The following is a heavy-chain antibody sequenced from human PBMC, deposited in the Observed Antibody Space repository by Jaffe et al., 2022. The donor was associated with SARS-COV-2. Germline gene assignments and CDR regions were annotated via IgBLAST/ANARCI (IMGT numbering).Heavy chain of an antibody. J-gene: IGHJ4*02. CDR3: AKENDFSQ. Sequence: EVQLLESGGDLQQPGGSLRLSCAASGFTFSNYAMNWVRQAPGKGLEWVSGISASDGRAYYADSVKGRFTISRDISRNTLYLHMNSLRAEDTAVYYCAKENDFSQWGQGTPVTVSS. CDR1: GFTFSNYA. D-gene: IGHD1-1*01. CDR2: ISASDGRA. V-gene: IGHV3-23*01.